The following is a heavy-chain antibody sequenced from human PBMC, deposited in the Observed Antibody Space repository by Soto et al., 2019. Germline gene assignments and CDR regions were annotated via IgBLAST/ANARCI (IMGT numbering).Heavy chain of an antibody. CDR1: GGTFSRYT. J-gene: IGHJ6*02. CDR3: ASHFTGVLVLGTSPPGGDNYGWDV. CDR2: IIPILDIP. Sequence: QVQLVQSGAEVKKPGSSVKVSCKASGGTFSRYTFTWVRQAPGQGLEWMGRIIPILDIPNYAQNFQGRVTITADKSTSTAYMKLSSLRSDDTAVYYCASHFTGVLVLGTSPPGGDNYGWDVWGQGTTVTVSS. D-gene: IGHD2-8*02. V-gene: IGHV1-69*02.